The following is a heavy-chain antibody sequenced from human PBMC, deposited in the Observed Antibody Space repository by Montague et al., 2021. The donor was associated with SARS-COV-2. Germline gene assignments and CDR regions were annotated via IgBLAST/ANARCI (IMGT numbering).Heavy chain of an antibody. V-gene: IGHV6-1*01. D-gene: IGHD1-26*01. CDR1: GDSVASNVAT. Sequence: CAISGDSVASNVATWKWSRQSQSSGLEWLGRTYYRSKWYNDYAESVKSRITIDPDTSKHQFSLHLNSVTPEDTAVYYCARTSASSDYWGQGTLVTVSS. CDR2: TYYRSKWYN. CDR3: ARTSASSDY. J-gene: IGHJ4*02.